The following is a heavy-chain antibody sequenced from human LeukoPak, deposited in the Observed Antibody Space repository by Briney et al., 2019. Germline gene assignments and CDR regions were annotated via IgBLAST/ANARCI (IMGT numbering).Heavy chain of an antibody. J-gene: IGHJ4*02. Sequence: ASVKVSCKASGYTFTSYGISWVRQAPGQGLEWMGWISAYNGNTNHAQKLQGRVTMTTDTSTSTAYMELRSLRSDDTAVYYCARARPVDNMIVDSEGFDYWGQGTLVTVSS. D-gene: IGHD3-22*01. V-gene: IGHV1-18*01. CDR2: ISAYNGNT. CDR1: GYTFTSYG. CDR3: ARARPVDNMIVDSEGFDY.